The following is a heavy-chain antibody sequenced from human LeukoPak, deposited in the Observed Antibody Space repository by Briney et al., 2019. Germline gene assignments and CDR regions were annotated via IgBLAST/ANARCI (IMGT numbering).Heavy chain of an antibody. CDR1: GFTVSSYY. V-gene: IGHV3-66*01. J-gene: IGHJ4*02. CDR2: IYSGRST. Sequence: GGSLRLSCAASGFTVSSYYMSWVRQAPGKGLEWVSVIYSGRSTSYADSVKGRFTIFRDNSKNTLDLQINSLRAEDTAVYYCARGRRGQFDYWGQGTLVTVSS. CDR3: ARGRRGQFDY.